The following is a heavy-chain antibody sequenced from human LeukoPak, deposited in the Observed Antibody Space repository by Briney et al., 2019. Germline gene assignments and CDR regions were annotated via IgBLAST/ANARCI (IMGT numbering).Heavy chain of an antibody. CDR1: GFTVSSNY. V-gene: IGHV3-66*01. CDR2: IYSGGST. J-gene: IGHJ4*02. D-gene: IGHD3-22*01. Sequence: GGSLRLSCAASGFTVSSNYMSWVRQAPGKGLEWVSAIYSGGSTYYADSVKGRFTISRDNSKNTLYLQMNSLRAEDTAVYYCARGDYYDSSGYYYANVDYWGQGTLVTVSS. CDR3: ARGDYYDSSGYYYANVDY.